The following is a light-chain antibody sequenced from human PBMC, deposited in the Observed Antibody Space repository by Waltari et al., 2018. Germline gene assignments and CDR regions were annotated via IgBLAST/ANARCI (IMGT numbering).Light chain of an antibody. CDR3: QQYYSTLSLT. V-gene: IGKV4-1*01. Sequence: DIGMTQSPDSLAVSLGERATINSKSSQSVLYSSNNKNYLAWYQQKPGQPPKLLIYWASTRESGVPDRFSGSGSGTDFTLTISSLQAEDVAVYYCQQYYSTLSLTFGGGTKVEIK. CDR1: QSVLYSSNNKNY. CDR2: WAS. J-gene: IGKJ4*01.